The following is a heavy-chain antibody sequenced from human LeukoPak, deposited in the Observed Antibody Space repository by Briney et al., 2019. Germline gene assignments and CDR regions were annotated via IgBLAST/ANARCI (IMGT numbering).Heavy chain of an antibody. CDR3: ARISIVVVPGYFDY. CDR1: GGSISSSSYQ. D-gene: IGHD2-2*01. V-gene: IGHV4-39*01. CDR2: ISYSGST. J-gene: IGHJ4*02. Sequence: SGTLSLTCTVSGGSISSSSYQWGWIRQPPGKGLEWIGTISYSGSTYYSPPLKSRVTVSVDTSKNQFSLKLSSVTAADTAVYYCARISIVVVPGYFDYWGQGTLVTVSS.